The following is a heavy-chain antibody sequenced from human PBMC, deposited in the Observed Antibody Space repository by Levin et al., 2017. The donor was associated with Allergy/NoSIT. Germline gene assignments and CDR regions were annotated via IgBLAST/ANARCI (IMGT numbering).Heavy chain of an antibody. CDR2: IWYDGSNK. Sequence: SCAASGFTFSSYGMHWVRQAPGKGLEWVAVIWYDGSNKYYADSVKGRFTISRDNSKNTLYLQMNSLRAEDTAVYYCAREAYYDYIWGSYTRWYFDRWGRGTLVTVSS. D-gene: IGHD3-16*01. J-gene: IGHJ2*01. V-gene: IGHV3-33*01. CDR3: AREAYYDYIWGSYTRWYFDR. CDR1: GFTFSSYG.